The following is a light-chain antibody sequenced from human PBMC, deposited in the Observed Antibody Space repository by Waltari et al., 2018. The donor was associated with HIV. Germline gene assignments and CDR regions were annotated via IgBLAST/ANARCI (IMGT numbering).Light chain of an antibody. CDR3: MQGTHWPPYT. CDR2: KVS. V-gene: IGKV2-30*01. J-gene: IGKJ2*01. Sequence: DVVMTQSPLSLPVSLGQPASISCSSSHSLVKGDGNTYLNWFQQRPGQSPRRLIYKVSNRDSGVPDRFSGNGSGTDFTLKISRVEAEDVGVYYCMQGTHWPPYTFGQGTNLEIK. CDR1: HSLVKGDGNTY.